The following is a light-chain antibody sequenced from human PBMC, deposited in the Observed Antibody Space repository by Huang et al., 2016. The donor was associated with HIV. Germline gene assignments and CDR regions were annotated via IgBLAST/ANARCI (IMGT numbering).Light chain of an antibody. CDR1: HDINNY. J-gene: IGKJ5*01. CDR3: QQYADFPIT. V-gene: IGKV1-33*01. Sequence: DIQMTQSPSSLSTAVTDTVTITCQASHDINNYLNWYQQKPGKAPKLLIYDASNLETGVPPRFSGSGSGTDFTFTISGLQPEDIATYYCQQYADFPITFGQGTRLEIK. CDR2: DAS.